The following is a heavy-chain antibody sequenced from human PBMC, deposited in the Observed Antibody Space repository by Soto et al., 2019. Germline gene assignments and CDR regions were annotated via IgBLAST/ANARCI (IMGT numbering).Heavy chain of an antibody. V-gene: IGHV4-39*01. CDR3: ASKRTGRTFDY. CDR2: IYYSGST. J-gene: IGHJ4*02. Sequence: SETLSLTCTVSGGSISSSSYYWGWIRQPPGKGLEWIGSIYYSGSTYYNPSLKSRVTISVDTSKNQFSLKLSSVTAADTAVYYCASKRTGRTFDYWGQGTLVTVSS. CDR1: GGSISSSSYY.